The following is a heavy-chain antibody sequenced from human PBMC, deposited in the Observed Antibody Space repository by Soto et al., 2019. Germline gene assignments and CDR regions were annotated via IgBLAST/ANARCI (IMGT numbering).Heavy chain of an antibody. Sequence: ASVKVSCKVSGYTLTELSMHWVRQAPGKGLEWMGGFDPVDGETIYAQKFQGRVTMTEDTSTDTAYMELSSLRSEDTAVYYCATIWGAPDDIVATFTDYWGQGTLVTVSS. D-gene: IGHD5-12*01. V-gene: IGHV1-24*01. CDR1: GYTLTELS. J-gene: IGHJ4*02. CDR2: FDPVDGET. CDR3: ATIWGAPDDIVATFTDY.